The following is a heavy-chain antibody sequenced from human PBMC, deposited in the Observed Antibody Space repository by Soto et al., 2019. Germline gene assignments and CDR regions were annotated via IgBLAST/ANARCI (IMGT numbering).Heavy chain of an antibody. J-gene: IGHJ4*01. CDR1: GFTFSSYG. CDR3: ARGNFDY. Sequence: PGGSLRLSSAASGFTFSSYGMDWVRQAPGKGLEWVAVIWYDGSNKYYADSVKGRFTISRDNSKNTLYLQMNSLRAEDTAVYYCARGNFDYWGHVTMVTVSS. CDR2: IWYDGSNK. V-gene: IGHV3-33*01.